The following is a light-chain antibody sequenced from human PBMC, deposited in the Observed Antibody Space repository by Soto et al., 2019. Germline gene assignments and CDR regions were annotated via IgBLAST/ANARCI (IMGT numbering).Light chain of an antibody. CDR2: GAS. CDR3: QQYNYRPPA. CDR1: QSVSGN. Sequence: EIVMTQSPATLSVSPGERAALSCRASQSVSGNLAWYQQTPGQAPRLLIYGASTRATGIPARISGSGFGTKFTLTISSLKSEDFAVYYCQQYNYRPPAFGQGTRLEIK. J-gene: IGKJ5*01. V-gene: IGKV3-15*01.